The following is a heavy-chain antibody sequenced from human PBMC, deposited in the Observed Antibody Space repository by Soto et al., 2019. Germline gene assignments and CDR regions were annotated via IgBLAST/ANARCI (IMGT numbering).Heavy chain of an antibody. J-gene: IGHJ4*02. CDR2: IYYSGST. V-gene: IGHV4-30-4*01. CDR1: GGSNSSGDYY. Sequence: NPSETLSLTCTVSGGSNSSGDYYWSWIRQPPWKGLEWIGYIYYSGSTYYNPSLKSRVTISVDTSKNQFSLKLSSVTAADTAVYYCARDSRRITMVRGAHVDYWGQGTLVTVSS. D-gene: IGHD3-10*01. CDR3: ARDSRRITMVRGAHVDY.